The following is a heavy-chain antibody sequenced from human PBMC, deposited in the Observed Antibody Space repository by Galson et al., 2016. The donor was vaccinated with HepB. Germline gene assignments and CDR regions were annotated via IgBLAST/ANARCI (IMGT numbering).Heavy chain of an antibody. V-gene: IGHV4-4*02. CDR2: IFHSGSV. CDR1: GGSISSSDW. D-gene: IGHD6-25*01. CDR3: ARQYRGGPSDY. J-gene: IGHJ4*02. Sequence: ETLSLTCAVSGGSISSSDWWSWVRQPPGQGLEWIGQIFHSGSVNYTPSLARRVTISLDTAKNYLSLRLTSVTAADTALYHCARQYRGGPSDYWGQGTLVIVSS.